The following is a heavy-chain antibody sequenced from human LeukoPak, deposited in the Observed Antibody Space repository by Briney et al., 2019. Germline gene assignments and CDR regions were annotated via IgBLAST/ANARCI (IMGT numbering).Heavy chain of an antibody. CDR2: VYTSGST. D-gene: IGHD3-3*01. CDR1: GGSISSGSYY. J-gene: IGHJ4*02. CDR3: ARGGDVLRFLEWLFDY. V-gene: IGHV4-61*02. Sequence: SETLSLTCTVSGGSISSGSYYWSWIRQPAGKGLEWIGRVYTSGSTNYNPSLKSRVTISVDTSKNQFSLKLSSVTAADTAVYYCARGGDVLRFLEWLFDYWGQGTLVTVSS.